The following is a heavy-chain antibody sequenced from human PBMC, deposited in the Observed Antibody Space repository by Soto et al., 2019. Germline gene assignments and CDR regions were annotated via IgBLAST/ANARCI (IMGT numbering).Heavy chain of an antibody. J-gene: IGHJ5*02. CDR1: GYIFTGYY. D-gene: IGHD2-2*01. V-gene: IGHV1-2*02. CDR3: ARYIVVLGWFDP. Sequence: ASVKVSCKASGYIFTGYYMHWVRQAPGQGLEWMGWINPNSGGTNYAQKFQGRVTMTRDTSISTAYMELSRLRSDDTAVYYCARYIVVLGWFDPWGQGTLVTVSS. CDR2: INPNSGGT.